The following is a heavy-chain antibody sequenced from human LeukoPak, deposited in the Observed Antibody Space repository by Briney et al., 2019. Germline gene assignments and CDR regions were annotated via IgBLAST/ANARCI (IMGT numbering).Heavy chain of an antibody. J-gene: IGHJ4*02. Sequence: SETLSLTCTVSGGSISSSSYYWGWIRQPPGKGLEWIESIYYSGSTYYNPSLKSRVTISVDTSKNQFSLKLSSVTAADTTVYYCASWGRRSYYFDYWGQGTLVTVSS. D-gene: IGHD7-27*01. CDR2: IYYSGST. CDR1: GGSISSSSYY. V-gene: IGHV4-39*01. CDR3: ASWGRRSYYFDY.